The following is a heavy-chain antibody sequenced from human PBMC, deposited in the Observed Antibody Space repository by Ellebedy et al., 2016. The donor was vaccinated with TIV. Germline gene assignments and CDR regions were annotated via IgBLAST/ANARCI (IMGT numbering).Heavy chain of an antibody. CDR2: IYGNDDQ. V-gene: IGHV2-5*01. J-gene: IGHJ3*02. CDR1: GFSLSTSGVG. D-gene: IGHD3-22*01. Sequence: SGPTLVXPTQTLTLTCTFSGFSLSTSGVGVGWIRQPPGKALEWLALIYGNDDQRYNPSLKSSLTITKDTSKNQVVLTMTNMDPVDTATYYCAHSQTTYYNDAGGYQSIDAFDIWGQGTVVTVSS. CDR3: AHSQTTYYNDAGGYQSIDAFDI.